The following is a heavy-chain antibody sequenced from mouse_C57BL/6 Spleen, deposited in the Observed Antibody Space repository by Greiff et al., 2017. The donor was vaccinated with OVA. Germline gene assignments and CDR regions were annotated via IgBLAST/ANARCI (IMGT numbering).Heavy chain of an antibody. V-gene: IGHV1-15*01. J-gene: IGHJ3*01. CDR2: IDPETGGT. D-gene: IGHD4-1*01. Sequence: VQLKESGAELVRPGASVTLSCKASGYTFTDYEMHWVKQTPVHGLEWIGAIDPETGGTAYNQKFKGKAILTADKSSSTAYMELRSLTSEDSAVYYCARENWGSFAYWGQGTLVTVSA. CDR3: ARENWGSFAY. CDR1: GYTFTDYE.